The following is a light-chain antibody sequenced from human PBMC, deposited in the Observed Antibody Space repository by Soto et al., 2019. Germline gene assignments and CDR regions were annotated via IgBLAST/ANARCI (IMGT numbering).Light chain of an antibody. Sequence: QSALTQPASVSGSPGQSITISCSGTSSDNGGYDYVSWYQQHPGKAPKLMIYGVTNRRSGVSDRFSGSKSGNTASLTISGLQAEDEADYFCSSYSTSSAPYVFGPGTKLTVL. CDR2: GVT. J-gene: IGLJ1*01. V-gene: IGLV2-14*01. CDR1: SSDNGGYDY. CDR3: SSYSTSSAPYV.